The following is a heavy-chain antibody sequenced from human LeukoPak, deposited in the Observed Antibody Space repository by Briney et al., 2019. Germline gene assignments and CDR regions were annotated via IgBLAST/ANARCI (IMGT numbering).Heavy chain of an antibody. Sequence: PGRSLRLSCAASGFSFSSSGMHWVRQAPGKGLEWVAVIWYHGRNEYYADSVKGRFTISRDNSENTLFLQMNSLRAEDTAVYYCARSGIGGKDVWGQGTKVTVP. CDR1: GFSFSSSG. D-gene: IGHD6-13*01. J-gene: IGHJ6*02. CDR3: ARSGIGGKDV. V-gene: IGHV3-33*01. CDR2: IWYHGRNE.